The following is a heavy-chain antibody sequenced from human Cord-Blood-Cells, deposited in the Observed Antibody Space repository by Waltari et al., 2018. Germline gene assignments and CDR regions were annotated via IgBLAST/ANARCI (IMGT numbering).Heavy chain of an antibody. Sequence: QLQLQESGPGLVKPSETLSLTCTVSGGSISSSSYYWGWIRQPPGKGLEWIGSIYYSGTTYYNPSLKSRVTISVDTSKNQFSLKLSSVTATDTAVYYCARGPANWGSRKPYYFDYWGQGTLVTVSS. CDR2: IYYSGTT. V-gene: IGHV4-39*01. J-gene: IGHJ4*02. CDR1: GGSISSSSYY. D-gene: IGHD7-27*01. CDR3: ARGPANWGSRKPYYFDY.